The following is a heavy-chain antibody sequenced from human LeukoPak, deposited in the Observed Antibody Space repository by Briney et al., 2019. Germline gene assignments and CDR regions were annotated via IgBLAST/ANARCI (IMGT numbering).Heavy chain of an antibody. V-gene: IGHV3-9*03. D-gene: IGHD6-19*01. CDR3: AKGIAVAASGGLDY. J-gene: IGHJ4*02. Sequence: GGSLRLSCAASGLTFDDYAMHWVRQAPGKGLEWVSGICWISGSIGYAGSVKGRFTIPRDNAKNSLYVQMTSLRAEDMALYYCAKGIAVAASGGLDYWGQGTLVTVSS. CDR2: ICWISGSI. CDR1: GLTFDDYA.